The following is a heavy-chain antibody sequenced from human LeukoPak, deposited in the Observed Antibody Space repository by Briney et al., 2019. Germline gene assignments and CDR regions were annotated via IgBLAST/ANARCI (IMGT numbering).Heavy chain of an antibody. V-gene: IGHV3-23*01. CDR1: GFTFSSYT. J-gene: IGHJ6*03. D-gene: IGHD6-6*01. CDR2: ISGSGGST. Sequence: GGSLRLSCAASGFTFSSYTMSWVRQAPGKGLEWVSAISGSGGSTYYADSVKGRFTISRDNSKNTLYLQMNSLRAEDTAVYYCGEVWGTHNSSPYYYYYYMDVWGKGTTVTVSS. CDR3: GEVWGTHNSSPYYYYYYMDV.